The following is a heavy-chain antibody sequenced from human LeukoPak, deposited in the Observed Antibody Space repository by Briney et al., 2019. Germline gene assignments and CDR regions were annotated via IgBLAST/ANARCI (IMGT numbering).Heavy chain of an antibody. CDR2: ISSSDSTV. D-gene: IGHD3-9*01. Sequence: GGSLRLSCTASGFTFSKQEMTWVRQAPGKGLEWVSYISSSDSTVYYADSVKGRFTISRDNAKNSLYLQMNSLRAEDAAIYYCARDRGLTLFYYGLDVWGQGTTVTVSS. CDR3: ARDRGLTLFYYGLDV. CDR1: GFTFSKQE. J-gene: IGHJ6*02. V-gene: IGHV3-48*03.